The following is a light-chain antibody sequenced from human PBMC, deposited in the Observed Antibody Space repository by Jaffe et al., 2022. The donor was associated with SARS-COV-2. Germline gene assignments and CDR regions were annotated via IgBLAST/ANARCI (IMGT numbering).Light chain of an antibody. J-gene: IGLJ3*02. CDR1: SSNIGGNF. CDR3: ASWDDTLGHWV. V-gene: IGLV1-47*01. Sequence: QSVLTQPPSASGTPGQRVTISCSGSSSNIGGNFVYWYQHLPGTAPKLLIYRSNERPSGVPDRFSGARSGTSASLAVSGLRSEDEADYFCASWDDTLGHWVFGGGTKLTVL. CDR2: RSN.